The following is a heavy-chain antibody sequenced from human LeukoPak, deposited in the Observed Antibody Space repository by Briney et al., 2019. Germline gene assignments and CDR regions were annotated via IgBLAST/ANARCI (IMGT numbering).Heavy chain of an antibody. D-gene: IGHD6-19*01. CDR2: IYYSGST. Sequence: SETLSLTCTVSGGSISSYYWSWIRQPPGKGLEWIGYIYYSGSTKYNASLKSRVTISVDTSKNQFSLKLSSVTAADTAVYYCARGGPNSSGWRIDYWGQGTLVTVSS. V-gene: IGHV4-59*01. CDR3: ARGGPNSSGWRIDY. CDR1: GGSISSYY. J-gene: IGHJ4*02.